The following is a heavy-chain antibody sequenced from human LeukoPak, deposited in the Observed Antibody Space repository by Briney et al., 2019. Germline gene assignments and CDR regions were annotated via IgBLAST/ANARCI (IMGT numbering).Heavy chain of an antibody. CDR3: ARHVYTAMVPPDP. CDR2: ISAYNGST. J-gene: IGHJ5*02. Sequence: ASVKVSCKASGYTFTSYGISWVRQAPGQGLEWMGWISAYNGSTNYAQKLQGRVTMTTDTSTSTAYMELRSLRSDDTAVYYCARHVYTAMVPPDPWRQGTLVTVSP. D-gene: IGHD5-18*01. V-gene: IGHV1-18*01. CDR1: GYTFTSYG.